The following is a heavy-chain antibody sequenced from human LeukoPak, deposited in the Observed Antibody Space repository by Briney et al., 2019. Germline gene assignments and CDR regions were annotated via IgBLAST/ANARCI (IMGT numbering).Heavy chain of an antibody. CDR1: SGPMNSYY. D-gene: IGHD6-13*01. CDR2: IYYSGNT. J-gene: IGHJ4*02. V-gene: IGHV4-59*07. Sequence: SDPLSLTCTVSSGPMNSYYWSWLRHPPGRALEGIGYIYYSGNTNYNPSIKSLVTISVDTSKNQFSLKLSSVTAADTAVYYCARGVYIAAAQDAYWGQGTLVTVSS. CDR3: ARGVYIAAAQDAY.